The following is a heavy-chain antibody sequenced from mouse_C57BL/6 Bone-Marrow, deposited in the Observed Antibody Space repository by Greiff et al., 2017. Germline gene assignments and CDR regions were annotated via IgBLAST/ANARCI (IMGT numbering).Heavy chain of an antibody. Sequence: DVKLVESGGGLVKPGGSLKLSCAASGFTFSDYGMHWVRQAPEKGLEWVAYISSGRSTIYYADKVKGRCTISRDNSKNTVFLKMTSLRSEETAMYYCARRGSSDYWGQGTTLTVSS. D-gene: IGHD1-1*01. CDR3: ARRGSSDY. CDR1: GFTFSDYG. V-gene: IGHV5-17*01. J-gene: IGHJ2*01. CDR2: ISSGRSTI.